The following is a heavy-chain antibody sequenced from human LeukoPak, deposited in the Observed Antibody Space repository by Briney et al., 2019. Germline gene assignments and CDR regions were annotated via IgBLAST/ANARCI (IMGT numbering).Heavy chain of an antibody. J-gene: IGHJ4*02. CDR3: ARDGGYSYGLNNY. V-gene: IGHV3-11*01. CDR1: GFTFSDYY. Sequence: GGSLRLSCAASGFTFSDYYMRWISQAPGKGLERVSYISSSGSTIYYADSVKGRFTITRDTAKNSLYLQMNSLRAEDTAVYYCARDGGYSYGLNNYWGQGTLVTVSS. CDR2: ISSSGSTI. D-gene: IGHD5-18*01.